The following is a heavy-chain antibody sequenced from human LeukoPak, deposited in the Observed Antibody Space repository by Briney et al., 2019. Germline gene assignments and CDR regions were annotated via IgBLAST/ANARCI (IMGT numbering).Heavy chain of an antibody. J-gene: IGHJ4*02. Sequence: SDTLSLTCAVYGGSFSGYYWSWIRQPPGKGLEWIGEINHSGSTNYNPSLKSRVTISVDTSKNQFSLKLSSVTAADTAVYYCARGTTRAGSDYWGQGTLVTVSS. CDR1: GGSFSGYY. V-gene: IGHV4-34*01. CDR2: INHSGST. CDR3: ARGTTRAGSDY. D-gene: IGHD3-10*01.